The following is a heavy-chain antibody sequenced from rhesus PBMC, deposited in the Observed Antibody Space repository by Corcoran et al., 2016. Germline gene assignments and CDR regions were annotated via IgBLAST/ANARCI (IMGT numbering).Heavy chain of an antibody. CDR1: GFTFTTYE. D-gene: IGHD4-11*01. V-gene: IGHV3-100*02. Sequence: DVQLVESGGGLVKPGGSLRLSCVASGFTFTTYEMHWVRRAPGEGVEWCYVISARGNATYSAHSVKGRCTISRDNAKNSLFLQMNSLRAEDTAVYYCTHYQRGYWGQGVLVTVSS. J-gene: IGHJ4*01. CDR3: THYQRGY. CDR2: ISARGNAT.